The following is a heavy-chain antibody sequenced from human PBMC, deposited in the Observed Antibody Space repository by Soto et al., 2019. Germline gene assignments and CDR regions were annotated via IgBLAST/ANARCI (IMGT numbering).Heavy chain of an antibody. CDR3: AKSDSYDYIWGVDY. D-gene: IGHD3-16*01. V-gene: IGHV3-23*01. CDR1: GFTFSSYA. CDR2: ISGSGGST. J-gene: IGHJ4*02. Sequence: EVQLLESGGGLVQPGGSLRLSCAASGFTFSSYAMSWVRQAPGKGLEWVSAISGSGGSTYYADSGKGRFTISRDNSKNTLYLRMDSLRAEDTAVYYCAKSDSYDYIWGVDYWGQGTLVTVSS.